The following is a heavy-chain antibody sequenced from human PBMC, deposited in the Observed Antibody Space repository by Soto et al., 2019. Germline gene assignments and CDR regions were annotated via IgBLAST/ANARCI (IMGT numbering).Heavy chain of an antibody. J-gene: IGHJ4*02. Sequence: ESGGGLVKPGGSLRLSCAASGFTFSNAWMNWVRQAPGKGLEWVGRIKSKTDGGTTDYAAPVKGRFTISRDDSKNTLYLQMNSLKTEDTAVYYCTTEGYCSGGSCYSPYYYFDYWGQGTLVTVSS. CDR1: GFTFSNAW. D-gene: IGHD2-15*01. V-gene: IGHV3-15*07. CDR2: IKSKTDGGTT. CDR3: TTEGYCSGGSCYSPYYYFDY.